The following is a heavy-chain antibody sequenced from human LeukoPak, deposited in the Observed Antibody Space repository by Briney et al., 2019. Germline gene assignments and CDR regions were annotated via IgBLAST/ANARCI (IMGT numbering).Heavy chain of an antibody. CDR3: ATGFYSGTGFDY. CDR1: GFIFNNYE. Sequence: GGSLRLSCAASGFIFNNYEMNWVRQAPGKGLEWVSYISISGRSIYYADSVKGRFTISRDNAQNSLYLQMDSLRAEDTAVYYCATGFYSGTGFDYWGQGTLVTVSS. V-gene: IGHV3-48*03. D-gene: IGHD1-26*01. J-gene: IGHJ4*02. CDR2: ISISGRSI.